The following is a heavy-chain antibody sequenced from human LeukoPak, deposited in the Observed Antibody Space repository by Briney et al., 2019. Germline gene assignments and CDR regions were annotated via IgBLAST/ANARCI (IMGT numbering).Heavy chain of an antibody. V-gene: IGHV3-74*01. Sequence: PGGSLRLSCAASGFTFSSYWMHWVRQAPGKGLVWVSRINSDGSSTSYADSVKGRFTISRDNSKNTLYLQMNNLRADDTAVYYCARDGQAVADTGYFQHWGQGTLVTVSS. CDR1: GFTFSSYW. CDR3: ARDGQAVADTGYFQH. D-gene: IGHD6-19*01. J-gene: IGHJ1*01. CDR2: INSDGSST.